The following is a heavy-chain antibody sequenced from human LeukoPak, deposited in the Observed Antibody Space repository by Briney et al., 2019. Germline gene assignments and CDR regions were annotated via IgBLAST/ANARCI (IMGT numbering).Heavy chain of an antibody. Sequence: GGSLRLSCAASGFTFSNCAMSWVRQAPGKGLEWVSTISGGGDNTYYADSVKGRFTISRDNSKNTLYLQMKSLRAEDTAVYYCANHCSGTTCYIEYWGQGTLVTVSS. CDR1: GFTFSNCA. J-gene: IGHJ4*02. D-gene: IGHD2-2*02. V-gene: IGHV3-23*01. CDR3: ANHCSGTTCYIEY. CDR2: ISGGGDNT.